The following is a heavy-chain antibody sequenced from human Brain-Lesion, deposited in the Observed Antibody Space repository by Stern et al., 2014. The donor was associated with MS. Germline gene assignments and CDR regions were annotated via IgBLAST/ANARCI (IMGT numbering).Heavy chain of an antibody. CDR3: AKLWLGELPESPFDY. J-gene: IGHJ4*02. D-gene: IGHD3-10*01. CDR2: IYYRGST. CDR1: GGSISSSSYY. V-gene: IGHV4-39*01. Sequence: QLVQSGPGLVKPSETLSLTCTVSGGSISSSSYYWGWIRQPPGKGLEWIGSIYYRGSTYYNPSLKSRVTISLDTSTNQFSLGLSSVTAADTAVYFCAKLWLGELPESPFDYWGQGTLVTVSS.